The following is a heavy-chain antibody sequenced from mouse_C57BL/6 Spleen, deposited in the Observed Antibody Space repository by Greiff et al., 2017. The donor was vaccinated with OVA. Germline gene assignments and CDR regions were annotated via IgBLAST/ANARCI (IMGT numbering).Heavy chain of an antibody. CDR3: ARDYGSMDYFDY. CDR2: IHPNSGST. D-gene: IGHD1-1*01. Sequence: QVQLQQPGAELVKPGASVKLSCKASGYTFTSYWMHWVKQRPGQGLEWIGMIHPNSGSTNYNEKFKSKATLTVDKSSSTAYMQLSSLTSEDSAVYYCARDYGSMDYFDYWGQGTTLTVSS. V-gene: IGHV1-64*01. J-gene: IGHJ2*01. CDR1: GYTFTSYW.